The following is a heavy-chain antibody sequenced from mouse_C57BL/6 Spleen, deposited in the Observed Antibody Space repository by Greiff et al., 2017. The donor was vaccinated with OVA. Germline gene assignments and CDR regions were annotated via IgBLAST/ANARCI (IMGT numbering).Heavy chain of an antibody. CDR1: GYTFTSYW. D-gene: IGHD2-2*01. V-gene: IGHV1-69*01. J-gene: IGHJ2*01. Sequence: QVQLQQPGAELVMPGASVKLSCKASGYTFTSYWMHWVKQRPGQGLEWIGEIDPSDSYTNYNQKFKGKSTLTVDKSSSTAYMQLSSLTSEDSAVYVCARCAMVTTTLDYRGEGTTLTVSS. CDR3: ARCAMVTTTLDY. CDR2: IDPSDSYT.